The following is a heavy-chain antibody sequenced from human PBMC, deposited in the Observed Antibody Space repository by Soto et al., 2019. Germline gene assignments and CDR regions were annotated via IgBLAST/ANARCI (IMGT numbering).Heavy chain of an antibody. V-gene: IGHV4-39*01. J-gene: IGHJ6*02. CDR3: ARLGGYCTTSCYGYYAMDV. D-gene: IGHD2-8*01. CDR2: FYYSGST. Sequence: SETLSLTCTVSGGSISSGTYSWGWIRQPPGKGLEWIGTFYYSGSTYYNPSLKSRVTISVDTSKNQFSLKVSSVTAADTAVYYCARLGGYCTTSCYGYYAMDVWGQGATVTVSS. CDR1: GGSISSGTYS.